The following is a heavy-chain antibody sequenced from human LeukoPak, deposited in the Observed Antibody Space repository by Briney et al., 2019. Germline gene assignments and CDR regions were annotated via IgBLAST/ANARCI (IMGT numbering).Heavy chain of an antibody. D-gene: IGHD3-22*01. CDR3: AKPYYYDGSGYYHPFDY. V-gene: IGHV3-33*06. J-gene: IGHJ4*02. Sequence: GGSLRLSCAASGFIFSSYGMHWARQAPGKGLEWVAVIWYDGNNKYYADSVKGRFTISRDNSKNTLYLQMNSLRAEDTAVYYCAKPYYYDGSGYYHPFDYWGQGTPVTVSS. CDR1: GFIFSSYG. CDR2: IWYDGNNK.